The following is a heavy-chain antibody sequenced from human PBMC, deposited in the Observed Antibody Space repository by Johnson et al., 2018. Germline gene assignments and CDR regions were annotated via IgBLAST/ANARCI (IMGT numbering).Heavy chain of an antibody. J-gene: IGHJ4*02. V-gene: IGHV4-59*01. Sequence: QVQLQESGPGLVKPSETLSLTCSVSGGSISSYYWSWIRQPPGKGLESIGYIYYSWSTHYNPSLKSRVTISVKTSKNQFSLRLRSVTAPDTALFYGATGTRWLDLYYFGYWGQGTLVTVSS. CDR3: ATGTRWLDLYYFGY. CDR2: IYYSWST. D-gene: IGHD6-19*01. CDR1: GGSISSYY.